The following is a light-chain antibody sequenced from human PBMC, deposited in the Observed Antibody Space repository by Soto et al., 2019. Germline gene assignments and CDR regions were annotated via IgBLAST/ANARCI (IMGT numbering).Light chain of an antibody. CDR2: DVS. CDR1: SSDVGGYNY. Sequence: QSVLTQPASVSGSPGQSITISCTGTSSDVGGYNYVSGYQQHPGKAPKLMIYDVSNRPSGGSNRFSGSKSGNTASLTISGLQDEDEADYYCSSYTSSSTYVFGNGTKLTVL. J-gene: IGLJ1*01. V-gene: IGLV2-14*01. CDR3: SSYTSSSTYV.